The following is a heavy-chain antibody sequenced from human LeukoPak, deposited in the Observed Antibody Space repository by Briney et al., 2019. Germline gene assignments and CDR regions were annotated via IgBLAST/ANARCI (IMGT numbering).Heavy chain of an antibody. D-gene: IGHD6-13*01. CDR2: ISGYNGNT. CDR3: AREHLGSSPLDY. Sequence: ASVKVSCKASGYTFTTYGITWVRQALGQGLEWMGWISGYNGNTKYAQKLQGRVTMTTDTSTSTAYMELRSLRSDDTAVYYCAREHLGSSPLDYWGQGTLVTVSS. CDR1: GYTFTTYG. V-gene: IGHV1-18*01. J-gene: IGHJ4*02.